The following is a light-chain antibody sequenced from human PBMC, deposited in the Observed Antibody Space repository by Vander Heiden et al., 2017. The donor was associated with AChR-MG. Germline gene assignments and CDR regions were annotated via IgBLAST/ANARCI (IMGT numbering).Light chain of an antibody. V-gene: IGLV2-14*04. CDR3: SSGTSRNTFV. CDR1: SSDVGGYNC. J-gene: IGLJ1*01. CDR2: DVS. Sequence: PGQSITISCTGTSSDVGGYNCASWYHQHPGTAPKLMIYDVSKRPSVVSNRFSGSKSGNTASLTISGLQAEDEADYYCSSGTSRNTFVFGTGTKVTVL.